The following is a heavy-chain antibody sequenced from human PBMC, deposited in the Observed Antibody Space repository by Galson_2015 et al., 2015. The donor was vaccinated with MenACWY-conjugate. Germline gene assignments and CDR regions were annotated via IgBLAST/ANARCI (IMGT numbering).Heavy chain of an antibody. CDR3: AREWDYSNLPYYYGMDV. CDR1: GFTVSSNY. CDR2: IYSGGST. D-gene: IGHD4-11*01. V-gene: IGHV3-53*01. Sequence: SLRLSCAASGFTVSSNYMSWVRQAPGKGLEWVSVIYSGGSTYYADSVKGRFTISRDNSKNTLYLQMNSLRAEDTAVYYCAREWDYSNLPYYYGMDVWGQGTTVTVSS. J-gene: IGHJ6*02.